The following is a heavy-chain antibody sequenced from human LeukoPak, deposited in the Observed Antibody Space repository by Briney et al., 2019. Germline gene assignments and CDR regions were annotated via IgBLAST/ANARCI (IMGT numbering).Heavy chain of an antibody. D-gene: IGHD3-22*01. CDR1: GFTFSSYE. CDR2: ISSSGSTK. J-gene: IGHJ4*02. CDR3: AKRRYDSSGHFDS. V-gene: IGHV3-48*03. Sequence: QSGGSLRLSCAASGFTFSSYEMNWVRLAPGKGLEWVSYISSSGSTKYYADSVKGRFTISRDNAKNSLYLQMNSLRAEDTAVYYCAKRRYDSSGHFDSWGQGTLVTVSS.